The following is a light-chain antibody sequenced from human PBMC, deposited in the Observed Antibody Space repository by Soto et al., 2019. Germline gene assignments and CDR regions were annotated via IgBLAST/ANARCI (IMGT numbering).Light chain of an antibody. J-gene: IGKJ3*01. Sequence: DIQMTQSPSSLSASVGDRVTITCQASQDISNYLNWYQQKPGKAPKLLIYYASNLETGVPSRFSGSGSETDITFTISSLQPEDIATYYCKQYDNLRGFTFGPGTKVDIK. CDR1: QDISNY. CDR3: KQYDNLRGFT. V-gene: IGKV1-33*01. CDR2: YAS.